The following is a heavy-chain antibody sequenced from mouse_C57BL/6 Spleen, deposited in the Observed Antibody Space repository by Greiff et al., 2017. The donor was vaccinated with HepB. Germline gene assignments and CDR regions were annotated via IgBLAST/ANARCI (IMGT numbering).Heavy chain of an antibody. D-gene: IGHD1-1*01. V-gene: IGHV1-82*01. CDR1: GYAFSSSW. CDR3: AREDYYGSSFDY. CDR2: IYPGDGDT. Sequence: VKVVESGPELVKPGASVKISCKASGYAFSSSWMNWVKQRPGKGLEWIGRIYPGDGDTNYNGKFKGKATLTADKSSSTAYMQLSSLTSEDSAVYFCAREDYYGSSFDYWGQGTTLTVSS. J-gene: IGHJ2*01.